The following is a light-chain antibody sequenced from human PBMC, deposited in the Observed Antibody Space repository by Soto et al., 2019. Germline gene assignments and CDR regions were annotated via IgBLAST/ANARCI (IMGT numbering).Light chain of an antibody. CDR1: QRIGTN. Sequence: DIQMTQSPSSLSASIGDRVTLTCRASQRIGTNLNWYQQRPGKAPTLLIYAVSSLQSGVSSRFSGSGSGTDFTLSINSLQREDCASYYCQQTYSARPLFGQETKVHIK. J-gene: IGKJ1*01. V-gene: IGKV1-39*01. CDR3: QQTYSARPL. CDR2: AVS.